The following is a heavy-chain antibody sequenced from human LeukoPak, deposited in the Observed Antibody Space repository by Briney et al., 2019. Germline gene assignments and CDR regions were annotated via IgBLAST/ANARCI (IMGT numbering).Heavy chain of an antibody. CDR3: ASGQRITMIVVVISVLHGWFDP. D-gene: IGHD3-22*01. CDR1: GYTFTSYY. J-gene: IGHJ5*02. CDR2: INPSGGST. V-gene: IGHV1-46*01. Sequence: GASVKVSCKASGYTFTSYYMHWVRQAPGQGLEWMGIINPSGGSTSYAQKFQGRVTMTRDTSTSTVYMELSSLRSEDTAVYYCASGQRITMIVVVISVLHGWFDPWGQGTLVTVSS.